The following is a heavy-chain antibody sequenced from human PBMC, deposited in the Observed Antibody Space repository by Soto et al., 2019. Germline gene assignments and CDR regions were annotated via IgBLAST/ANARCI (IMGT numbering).Heavy chain of an antibody. D-gene: IGHD4-17*01. CDR3: ARVWATLTNWFDP. J-gene: IGHJ5*02. CDR1: GGSISSYY. V-gene: IGHV4-59*01. Sequence: PSETLSLTCTVSGGSISSYYWSWIRQPPGKGLEWIGYIYYSGSTNYNPSLKSRVTISVDTSKNQFSLKLSSVTAADTAVYYCARVWATLTNWFDPWAQGTLVPVSS. CDR2: IYYSGST.